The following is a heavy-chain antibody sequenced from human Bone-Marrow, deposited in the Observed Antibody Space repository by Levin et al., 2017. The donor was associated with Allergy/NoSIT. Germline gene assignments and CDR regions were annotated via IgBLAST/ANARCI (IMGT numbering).Heavy chain of an antibody. CDR1: GGSLTNGDYY. D-gene: IGHD3-16*02. CDR2: IYYSGST. Sequence: KPSETLSLTCAVSGGSLTNGDYYWSWIRQSPGTGLEWIGYIYYSGSTYYNPSLKSRVLISIDTSENQFSLKLKSVTAADTAVYFCARAAYYEFVWGSFRFFDHWGQGSLVTVSS. J-gene: IGHJ4*02. V-gene: IGHV4-30-4*01. CDR3: ARAAYYEFVWGSFRFFDH.